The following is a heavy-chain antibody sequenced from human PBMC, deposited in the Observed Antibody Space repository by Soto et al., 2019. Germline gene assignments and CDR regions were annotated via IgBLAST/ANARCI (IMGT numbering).Heavy chain of an antibody. CDR3: ARGTVVVTAIRRYYYGMDV. Sequence: SVKVSCKASGGTFSSYAISWVRQAPGQGLEWMGGIIPIFGTANYEQKFQGRVTITADESTSTAYMELSSLRSEDTAVYYCARGTVVVTAIRRYYYGMDVWGQGTTVTVSS. D-gene: IGHD2-21*02. CDR1: GGTFSSYA. V-gene: IGHV1-69*13. J-gene: IGHJ6*02. CDR2: IIPIFGTA.